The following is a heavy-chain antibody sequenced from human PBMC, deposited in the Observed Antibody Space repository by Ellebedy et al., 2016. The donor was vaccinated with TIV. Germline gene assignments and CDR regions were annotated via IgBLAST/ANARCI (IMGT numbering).Heavy chain of an antibody. CDR1: GFTLSDFA. CDR2: ILNDGNKK. D-gene: IGHD3-16*02. V-gene: IGHV3-30*18. J-gene: IGHJ4*02. CDR3: AKDPPLYEYVWGAYRLKYFDS. Sequence: GGSLRLSCAASGFTLSDFAMHWVRQAPGKGLEWVAVILNDGNKKYYADSVRGRFTISRDNSERTLYLQMKSLRPEDTAVYYCAKDPPLYEYVWGAYRLKYFDSWGQGTLVTVSS.